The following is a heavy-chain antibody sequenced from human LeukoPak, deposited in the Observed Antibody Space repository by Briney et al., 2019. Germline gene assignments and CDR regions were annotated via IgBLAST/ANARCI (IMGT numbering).Heavy chain of an antibody. CDR3: APSSGWTIVDY. Sequence: ASVTVSFKASGYTFTDYYMHWVRQAPGQGLAWMGWINPNSGGTNYAQKFQGRVTMTRDTSISTAYMELSRLRSDDTAVYYCAPSSGWTIVDYWGQGTLVTVSS. CDR1: GYTFTDYY. J-gene: IGHJ4*02. V-gene: IGHV1-2*02. D-gene: IGHD6-19*01. CDR2: INPNSGGT.